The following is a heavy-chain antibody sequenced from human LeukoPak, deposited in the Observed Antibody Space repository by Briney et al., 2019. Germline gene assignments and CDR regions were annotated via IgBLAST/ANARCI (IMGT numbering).Heavy chain of an antibody. V-gene: IGHV1-2*02. Sequence: ASVKVSCKPSVYIFTDYYMHWVRQAPGQGLEYMGWINPNSGATNYAQKFQGRVTMTRDTSISTAYMDLSRLRSDDTAVYYCARDTARITIFGVAKYMDVWGKGTTVTVSS. J-gene: IGHJ6*03. CDR1: VYIFTDYY. CDR3: ARDTARITIFGVAKYMDV. D-gene: IGHD3-3*01. CDR2: INPNSGAT.